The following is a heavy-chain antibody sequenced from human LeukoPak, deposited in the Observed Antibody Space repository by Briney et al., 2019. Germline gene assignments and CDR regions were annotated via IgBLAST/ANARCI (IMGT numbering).Heavy chain of an antibody. V-gene: IGHV4-38-2*01. Sequence: SETLSLTCAVSGYSISSGYYWGWIRQPPGKGLEWIGSIYHSGSTYYNPSLKSRVTISVDTSKNQFSLKLSSVTAADTAVYYCAKLDYGDNAAMAWGQGTLVTVSS. CDR2: IYHSGST. CDR1: GYSISSGYY. D-gene: IGHD4-17*01. CDR3: AKLDYGDNAAMA. J-gene: IGHJ5*02.